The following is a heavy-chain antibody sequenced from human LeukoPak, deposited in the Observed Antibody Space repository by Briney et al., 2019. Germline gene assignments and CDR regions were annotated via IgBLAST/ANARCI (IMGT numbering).Heavy chain of an antibody. CDR3: ARDYDFWSGYFNDAFDI. J-gene: IGHJ3*02. V-gene: IGHV1-2*06. CDR2: INPNSGGT. Sequence: GASAKVSCKASGYTFTGYYMHWVRQAPGQGLEWMGRINPNSGGTNYAQKFQGRVTMTRDTSISTAYMELSRLRSDDTAVYYCARDYDFWSGYFNDAFDIWGQGTMVTVSS. CDR1: GYTFTGYY. D-gene: IGHD3-3*01.